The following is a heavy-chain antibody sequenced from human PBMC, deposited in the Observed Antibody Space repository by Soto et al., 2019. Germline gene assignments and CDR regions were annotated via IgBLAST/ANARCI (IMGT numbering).Heavy chain of an antibody. CDR2: IIPILGIA. J-gene: IGHJ6*03. V-gene: IGHV1-69*08. Sequence: QVQLVQSGAEVQKPGSSVKVSCKASGGTFSSYTISWVRQAPGQGLEWMGRIIPILGIANYAQKFQGRVTITADKSTSTAYMELSSLRSEDTAVYYCARDLIVTIFGVVSYMDVWGKGTTVTVSS. D-gene: IGHD3-3*01. CDR3: ARDLIVTIFGVVSYMDV. CDR1: GGTFSSYT.